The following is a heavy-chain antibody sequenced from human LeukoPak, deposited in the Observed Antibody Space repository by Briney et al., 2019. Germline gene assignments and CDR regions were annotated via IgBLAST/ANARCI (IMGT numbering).Heavy chain of an antibody. V-gene: IGHV4-30-4*01. CDR2: IHYSGSS. D-gene: IGHD3-10*01. J-gene: IGHJ4*02. Sequence: PSQTLPLTCTVSGGPISSDNYYWSRIRQPPGKGLEWIGYIHYSGSSYYNPSLKSRVSMSVDTSKNQFSLNLTSVTAAETAVYYCARTSYDSGSSHFDYWGQGTLVTVSS. CDR1: GGPISSDNYY. CDR3: ARTSYDSGSSHFDY.